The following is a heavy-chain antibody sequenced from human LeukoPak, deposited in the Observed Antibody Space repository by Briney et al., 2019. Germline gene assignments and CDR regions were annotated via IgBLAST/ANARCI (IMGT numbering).Heavy chain of an antibody. CDR3: ARGYSSSWYVQVYGMDV. CDR2: ISSSSSYI. Sequence: GGSLRLSCAASGFTFSSYSMNWVRQAPGKGLERVSSISSSSSYIYYADSVKGRFTISRDNAKNSLYLQMNSLRAEDTAVYYCARGYSSSWYVQVYGMDVWGQGAAVTVSS. V-gene: IGHV3-21*04. D-gene: IGHD6-13*01. J-gene: IGHJ6*02. CDR1: GFTFSSYS.